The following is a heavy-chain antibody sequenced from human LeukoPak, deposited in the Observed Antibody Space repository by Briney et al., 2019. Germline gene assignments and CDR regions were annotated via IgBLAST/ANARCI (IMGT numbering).Heavy chain of an antibody. CDR2: IGAYNGNT. Sequence: ASVKVSCKASGYTFSDYFMHWVRQAPGQGLEWMGWIGAYNGNTNYAQKLQGRVTMTTDTSTSTAYMELRSLRSDDTAVYYCARDFPYYYDSSGYFRAPGAFDYWGQGTLVTVSS. CDR1: GYTFSDYF. V-gene: IGHV1-18*04. D-gene: IGHD3-22*01. CDR3: ARDFPYYYDSSGYFRAPGAFDY. J-gene: IGHJ4*02.